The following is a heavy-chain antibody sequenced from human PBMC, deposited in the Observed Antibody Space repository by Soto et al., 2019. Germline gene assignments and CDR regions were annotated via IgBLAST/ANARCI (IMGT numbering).Heavy chain of an antibody. CDR1: GGTFSSYA. CDR3: ARTFSRGYSYGYYYYYGMDV. V-gene: IGHV1-69*06. Sequence: QVQLVQSGAEVKKPGSSVKISCKASGGTFSSYAISWVRQAPGQGLEWMGGIIPIFGTANYAQKFQGRVTITADKSTSTAYMELSSLRAEDTDVYYCARTFSRGYSYGYYYYYGMDVWGQGTTVTVSS. D-gene: IGHD5-18*01. CDR2: IIPIFGTA. J-gene: IGHJ6*02.